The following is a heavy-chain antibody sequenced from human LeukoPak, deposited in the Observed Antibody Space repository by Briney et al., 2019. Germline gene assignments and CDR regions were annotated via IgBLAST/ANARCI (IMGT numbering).Heavy chain of an antibody. Sequence: SGGSLRLSCAASGFTFSSFGIHWVRQAPGKGLEWVAVISYDGGKAYYADSVKGRFTISRDNSKNTVYLQMSSLRAEDTAMYYXAKGXXSGXXXNWFDPWGQGTLVTV. CDR1: GFTFSSFG. D-gene: IGHD3-22*01. CDR3: AKGXXSGXXXNWFDP. CDR2: ISYDGGKA. V-gene: IGHV3-30*18. J-gene: IGHJ5*02.